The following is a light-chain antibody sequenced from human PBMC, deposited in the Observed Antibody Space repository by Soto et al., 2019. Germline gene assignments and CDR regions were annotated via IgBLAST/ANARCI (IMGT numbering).Light chain of an antibody. CDR2: WAS. CDR1: QSVLYSSNNKNY. Sequence: DIVMTQSPDSLAVSLGERATIHCKSSQSVLYSSNNKNYLAWYKQKPGQPPKLLIYWASTRESGVPDRISGSGSGTDFTLTINSLQAEDVAVYYCHQYYSPPPWTFGQGTKLEIK. V-gene: IGKV4-1*01. CDR3: HQYYSPPPWT. J-gene: IGKJ2*02.